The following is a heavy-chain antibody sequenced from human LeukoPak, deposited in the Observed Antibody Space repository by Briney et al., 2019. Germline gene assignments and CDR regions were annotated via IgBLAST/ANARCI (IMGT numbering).Heavy chain of an antibody. CDR1: GFTFSSYE. J-gene: IGHJ5*02. CDR3: ARDPKGNGDYPNWFDP. Sequence: GGSLRLSCAASGFTFSSYEMNWVRQAPGKGLEWVSSISSSSSYIYYADSVKGRFTISRDNAKNSLYLQMNSLRAEDTAVYYCARDPKGNGDYPNWFDPWGQGTLVTVSS. D-gene: IGHD4-17*01. CDR2: ISSSSSYI. V-gene: IGHV3-21*01.